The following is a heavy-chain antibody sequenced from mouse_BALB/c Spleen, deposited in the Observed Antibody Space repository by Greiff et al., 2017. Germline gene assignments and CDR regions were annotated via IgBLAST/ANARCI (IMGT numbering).Heavy chain of an antibody. D-gene: IGHD1-1*01. CDR2: IYPGDGDT. CDR3: ARGDYYGSSYGY. J-gene: IGHJ2*01. Sequence: VQLQESGAELARPGASVKLSCKASGYTFTSYWMQWVKQRPGQGLEWIGAIYPGDGDTRYTQKFKGKATLTADKSSSTAYMQLSSLASEDSAVYYCARGDYYGSSYGYWGQGTTLTVSS. CDR1: GYTFTSYW. V-gene: IGHV1-87*01.